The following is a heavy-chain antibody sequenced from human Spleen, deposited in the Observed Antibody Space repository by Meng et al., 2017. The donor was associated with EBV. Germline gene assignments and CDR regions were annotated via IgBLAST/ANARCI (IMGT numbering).Heavy chain of an antibody. CDR2: STHGGCT. Sequence: LKPSATLSLICAVYIGSFIDSYWRWISQPPGRWLESVGDSTHGGCTNYNRSLKSRVTISVDTTKNQFSLKLSSITAAETAVYYCARGRSNLSMIVLVITSSHYYFDSWGQGTLVTVSS. CDR3: ARGRSNLSMIVLVITSSHYYFDS. CDR1: IGSFIDSY. J-gene: IGHJ4*02. V-gene: IGHV4-34*01. D-gene: IGHD3-22*01.